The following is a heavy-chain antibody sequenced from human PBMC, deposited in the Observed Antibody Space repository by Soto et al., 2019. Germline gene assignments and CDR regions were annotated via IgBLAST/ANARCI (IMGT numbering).Heavy chain of an antibody. Sequence: LQSGSELKRPGSPVKVSCQTSGGPFGTSTFHWVRLAPGQRPEWMGEIIPMFGKSTYSQNLQGRVTSEADLCANTLYMSLNYQTSAYPAVSSCARGSHHLSADVHLWGQGTLLIVAS. J-gene: IGHJ1*01. CDR3: ARGSHHLSADVHL. CDR2: IIPMFGKS. V-gene: IGHV1-69*01. CDR1: GGPFGTST. D-gene: IGHD3-16*01.